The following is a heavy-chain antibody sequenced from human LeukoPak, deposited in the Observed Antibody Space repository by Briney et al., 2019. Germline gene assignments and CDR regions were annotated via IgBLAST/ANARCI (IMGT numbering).Heavy chain of an antibody. V-gene: IGHV3-66*02. Sequence: GGSLRLSCAASGFTFDDYAMHWVRQAPGKGLEWVSVIYSGGSTYYADSVKGRFTISRDNSKNTLYLQMNSLRAEDTAVYYCARDPRLDSSGYYTDYWGQGTLVTVSS. J-gene: IGHJ4*02. CDR3: ARDPRLDSSGYYTDY. CDR1: GFTFDDYA. D-gene: IGHD3-22*01. CDR2: IYSGGST.